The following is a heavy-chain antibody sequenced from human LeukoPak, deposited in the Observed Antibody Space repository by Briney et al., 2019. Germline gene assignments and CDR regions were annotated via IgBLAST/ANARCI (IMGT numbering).Heavy chain of an antibody. D-gene: IGHD6-6*01. V-gene: IGHV7-4-1*02. CDR2: INTNTGNP. CDR3: ARREHKKKEESIAVIDY. CDR1: GYTFTSYA. Sequence: ASVKVSCKASGYTFTSYAMNWVRQAPGQGLEWMGWINTNTGNPTYAQGFTGRFVFSLDTSVSTAYLQISSLKAEDTAVYYCARREHKKKEESIAVIDYWGQGTLVTVSS. J-gene: IGHJ4*02.